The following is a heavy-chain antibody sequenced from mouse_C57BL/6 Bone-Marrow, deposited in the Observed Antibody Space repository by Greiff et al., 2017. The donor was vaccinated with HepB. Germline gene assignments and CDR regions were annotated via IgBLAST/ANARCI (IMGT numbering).Heavy chain of an antibody. D-gene: IGHD3-3*01. Sequence: VQRVESGAELVKPGASVKLSCKASGYTFTSYWMHWVRQRPGQGLEWIGTIHPNSGSTNYNEKFKSKATLTVDKTTSTTYMQLSSLTSEDSAVYYCGGTGYWDQGTALTVSA. J-gene: IGHJ2*01. CDR1: GYTFTSYW. CDR2: IHPNSGST. CDR3: GGTGY. V-gene: IGHV1-64*01.